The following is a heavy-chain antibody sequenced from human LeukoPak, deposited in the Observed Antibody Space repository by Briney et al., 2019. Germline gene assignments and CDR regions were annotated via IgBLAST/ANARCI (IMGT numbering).Heavy chain of an antibody. D-gene: IGHD5-12*01. J-gene: IGHJ4*02. V-gene: IGHV4-34*01. CDR1: GVSFNDYY. Sequence: SETLSLTCAVSGVSFNDYYWSWVRQAPGKGLEWIGEINHSGYTNDSPSLKSRVTISIDTSRKQFSLNLRSVTVADTGVYYCTRMATGHDYWGQGTLVTVSS. CDR2: INHSGYT. CDR3: TRMATGHDY.